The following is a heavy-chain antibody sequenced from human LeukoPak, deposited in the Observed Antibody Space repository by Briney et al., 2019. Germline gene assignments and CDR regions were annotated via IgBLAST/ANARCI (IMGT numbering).Heavy chain of an antibody. CDR2: ISTDTGTP. V-gene: IGHV7-4-1*02. Sequence: ASVKVSCKASGYTFTSYAMNWVRQAPGQGLEWMGWISTDTGTPTYAQGFTGRFVFSLDTSVSTAYLQISSLKAEDTAVYYCARELSSSRLGFDYWGQGTLVTVSS. J-gene: IGHJ4*02. D-gene: IGHD6-13*01. CDR1: GYTFTSYA. CDR3: ARELSSSRLGFDY.